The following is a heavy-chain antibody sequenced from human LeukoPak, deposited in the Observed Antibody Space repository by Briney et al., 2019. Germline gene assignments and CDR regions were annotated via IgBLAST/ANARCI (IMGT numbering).Heavy chain of an antibody. D-gene: IGHD6-13*01. CDR2: INHSGST. CDR3: ARDSSSWYKGGWFDP. V-gene: IGHV4-38-2*02. J-gene: IGHJ5*02. Sequence: PSETLSLTCTVSGYSISSGYYWGWIRQPPGKGLEWIGEINHSGSTNYNPSLKSRVTISVDTSKNQFSLKLSSVTAADTAVYYCARDSSSWYKGGWFDPWGQGTLVTVSS. CDR1: GYSISSGYY.